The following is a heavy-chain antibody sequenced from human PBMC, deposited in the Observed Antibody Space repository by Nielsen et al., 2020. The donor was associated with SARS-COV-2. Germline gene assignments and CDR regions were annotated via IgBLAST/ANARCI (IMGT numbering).Heavy chain of an antibody. J-gene: IGHJ4*02. V-gene: IGHV3-53*01. D-gene: IGHD3-3*01. CDR2: IYSGGST. CDR3: AREYDFWSGYYY. CDR1: GFTVSSNY. Sequence: GESLKISCAASGFTVSSNYMSWVRQAPGKGLEWVSVIYSGGSTYYADSVKGRFTISRDNSKNTLYLQMNSLRAEDTAVYYCAREYDFWSGYYYWGQGTLVTVSS.